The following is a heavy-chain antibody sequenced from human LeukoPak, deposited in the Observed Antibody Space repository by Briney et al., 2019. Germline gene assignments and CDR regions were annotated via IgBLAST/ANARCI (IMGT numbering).Heavy chain of an antibody. D-gene: IGHD3-22*01. Sequence: SQTLSLTCTVSGGSISSGGYYWSWIRQHPGKGLEWIGYIYYSGSTYYNPSLKSRVTISVDTSKNQFSLNLSSVTAADTAVYYCARVSSSGYYYFDYWGQGTLVTVSS. CDR1: GGSISSGGYY. V-gene: IGHV4-31*03. J-gene: IGHJ4*02. CDR3: ARVSSSGYYYFDY. CDR2: IYYSGST.